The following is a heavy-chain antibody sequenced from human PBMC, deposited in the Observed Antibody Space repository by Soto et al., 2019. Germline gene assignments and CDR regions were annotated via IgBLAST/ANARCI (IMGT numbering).Heavy chain of an antibody. CDR2: IKQDGSEK. Sequence: EVQLVESGGGLVQPGGSLRLSCAASGFTFSSYWMSWVRQAPGKGLEWVANIKQDGSEKYYVDSVKGRFTISRDNAKNSLYLQMNSLRAEDTAVYYCARDRYSSSWYYYYYYGMDVWGQGTTVTVSS. D-gene: IGHD6-13*01. CDR3: ARDRYSSSWYYYYYYGMDV. CDR1: GFTFSSYW. J-gene: IGHJ6*02. V-gene: IGHV3-7*03.